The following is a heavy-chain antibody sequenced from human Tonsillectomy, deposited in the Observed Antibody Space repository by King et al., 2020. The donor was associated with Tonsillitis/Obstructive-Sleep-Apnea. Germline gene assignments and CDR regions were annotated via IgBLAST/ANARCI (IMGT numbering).Heavy chain of an antibody. J-gene: IGHJ3*02. CDR3: AREMFGDYSPFDI. CDR2: IYSGGRT. D-gene: IGHD4-17*01. CDR1: GFTVSSNY. V-gene: IGHV3-53*01. Sequence: EVKLVESGGGLIQPGGSLRLSCAASGFTVSSNYMSWVRQAPGKGLEWVSVIYSGGRTHYADSVKGRFTISRDNSKNTLYLQMSGLRAEDTAVYYCAREMFGDYSPFDIWGQGTMVTVSS.